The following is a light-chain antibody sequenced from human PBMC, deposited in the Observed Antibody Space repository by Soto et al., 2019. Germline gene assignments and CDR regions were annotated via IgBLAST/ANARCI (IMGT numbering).Light chain of an antibody. CDR3: QHYNSYSEA. Sequence: IHMTQSSSTLSGSVGNRVTIICRASQTISSWLAWYQQKPGKAPKLLIYKASTLKSGVPSRFSGSGSGTEFTLTISSLQTDDFATYYCQHYNSYSEAFGQGTKVDIK. J-gene: IGKJ1*01. CDR2: KAS. V-gene: IGKV1-5*03. CDR1: QTISSW.